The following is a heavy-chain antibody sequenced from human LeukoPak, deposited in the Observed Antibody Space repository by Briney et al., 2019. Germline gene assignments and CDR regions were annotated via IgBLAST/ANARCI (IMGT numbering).Heavy chain of an antibody. D-gene: IGHD3-22*01. CDR2: ISSSSSYI. CDR1: GFTFSSST. V-gene: IGHV3-21*01. J-gene: IGHJ4*02. Sequence: PGGSLRLSCAASGFTFSSSTMNWVRQAPGKGLEWVSSISSSSSYIYYVDSVKGRFTISRDNSKNTLYLQMNSLRAEDTAVYYCAKDHYYYDSSGTPGYWGQGTLVTVSS. CDR3: AKDHYYYDSSGTPGY.